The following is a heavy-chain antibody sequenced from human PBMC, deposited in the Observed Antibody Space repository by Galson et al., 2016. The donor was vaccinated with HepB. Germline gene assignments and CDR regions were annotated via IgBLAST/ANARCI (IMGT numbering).Heavy chain of an antibody. J-gene: IGHJ6*02. D-gene: IGHD3-10*01. Sequence: SVKVSCKASGYTFNSHGISWVRQAPGQGLEWMGWISADNGDTKYAQKLQGRVTMTTDTSTSTAYMELRGLLSDDTAVYYCARITIVGRVLSRNPRHYFYYAMDVWGQGTTVTVSS. V-gene: IGHV1-18*01. CDR1: GYTFNSHG. CDR2: ISADNGDT. CDR3: ARITIVGRVLSRNPRHYFYYAMDV.